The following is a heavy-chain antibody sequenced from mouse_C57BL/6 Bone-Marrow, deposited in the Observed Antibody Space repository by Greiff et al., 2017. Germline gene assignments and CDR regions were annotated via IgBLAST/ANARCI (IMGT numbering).Heavy chain of an antibody. D-gene: IGHD2-4*01. J-gene: IGHJ2*01. Sequence: VQLQQSGAELVKPGASVKISCKASGYAFSSYWMNWVKQRPGKGLEWIGQIYPGDGDTNYNGKFKGKATLTADKSSSTAYMQLSSLTSEDYAVYFCARSTMITTPYYFDYWGQGTTLTVSS. CDR1: GYAFSSYW. V-gene: IGHV1-80*01. CDR2: IYPGDGDT. CDR3: ARSTMITTPYYFDY.